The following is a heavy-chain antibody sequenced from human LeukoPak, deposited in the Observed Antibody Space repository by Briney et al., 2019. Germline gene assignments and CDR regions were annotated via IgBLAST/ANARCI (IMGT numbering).Heavy chain of an antibody. CDR1: GGSINSGSYY. CDR2: IYTSGNT. CDR3: ARDPPFWTENAFDI. V-gene: IGHV4-61*02. J-gene: IGHJ3*02. Sequence: SETLSLTYTVSGGSINSGSYYWGWIRQPAGKRLEWIGRIYTSGNTNYNPSLKSRITISVDTSKNQFSLKLTSVAAADTAVYYCARDPPFWTENAFDIWGQGTMVTVSS. D-gene: IGHD3/OR15-3a*01.